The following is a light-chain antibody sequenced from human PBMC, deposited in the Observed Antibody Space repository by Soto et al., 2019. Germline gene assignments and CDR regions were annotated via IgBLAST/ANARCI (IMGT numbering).Light chain of an antibody. CDR1: QSVSSSY. CDR3: QQYGSSQIT. V-gene: IGKV3-20*01. J-gene: IGKJ5*01. Sequence: ENGLTQSPGTLSLTPGERATLSCRASQSVSSSYLAWYQQKPGQAPRLLIYGASSRATGIPDRFSGSGSGTDFTLTISRLEPEDFAVYYCQQYGSSQITFGQGTRLEIK. CDR2: GAS.